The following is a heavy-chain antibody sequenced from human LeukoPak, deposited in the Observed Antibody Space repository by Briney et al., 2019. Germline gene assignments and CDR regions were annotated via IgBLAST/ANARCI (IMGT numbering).Heavy chain of an antibody. J-gene: IGHJ4*02. CDR1: GYSFISYW. D-gene: IGHD6-19*01. V-gene: IGHV5-51*01. CDR2: IYPGDSDT. CDR3: ARAVAGDYFDY. Sequence: GEYLKISCKGSGYSFISYWIGWVRQMPGKGLEWMGIIYPGDSDTRYSPSFQGQVTISADKSISTAYLQWSSLKASDSAMYYCARAVAGDYFDYWGQGTLVTVSS.